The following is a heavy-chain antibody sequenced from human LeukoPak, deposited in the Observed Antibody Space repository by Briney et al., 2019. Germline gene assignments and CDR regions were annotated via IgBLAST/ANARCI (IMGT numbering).Heavy chain of an antibody. Sequence: ASVKVSCMASGFTFTGYYMHWVRQAPGQGREWMGWINPKSGGTNYAQKFQGRVTMARDTSISTAYMELSRLRSDDTAVYYCARDGYYYDSSGYPYGFDYWGQGTLVTVSS. J-gene: IGHJ4*02. CDR2: INPKSGGT. CDR1: GFTFTGYY. D-gene: IGHD3-22*01. V-gene: IGHV1-2*02. CDR3: ARDGYYYDSSGYPYGFDY.